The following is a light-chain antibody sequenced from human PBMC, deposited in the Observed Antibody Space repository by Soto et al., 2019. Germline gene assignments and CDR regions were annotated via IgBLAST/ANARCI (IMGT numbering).Light chain of an antibody. Sequence: IRWTQNPAKLSASPGRGATLSCRARQTVSSKLAWYQHKPGQAPRLLIYDTSNRATGIPARFSGSGSGTDFTLTISSREPGDFAVYYYHERKRWARTFGQGTKVDIK. CDR1: QTVSSK. CDR2: DTS. V-gene: IGKV3-11*01. CDR3: HERKRWART. J-gene: IGKJ1*01.